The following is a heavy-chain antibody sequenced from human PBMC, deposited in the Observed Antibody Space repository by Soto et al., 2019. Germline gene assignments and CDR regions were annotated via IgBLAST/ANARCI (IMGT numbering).Heavy chain of an antibody. D-gene: IGHD3-22*01. J-gene: IGHJ6*02. CDR3: ARTAGYYDSSHMDV. CDR2: IDWDDDK. V-gene: IGHV2-70*04. CDR1: GFSLSTSGMS. Sequence: SGPTLVNPTQTLTPTCTFSGFSLSTSGMSVSWIRQPPGKALEWLARIDWDDDKFYSTSLKTRLTISKDTSKNQVVLTMTNMDPVDTATYYCARTAGYYDSSHMDVWGQGTTVTVSS.